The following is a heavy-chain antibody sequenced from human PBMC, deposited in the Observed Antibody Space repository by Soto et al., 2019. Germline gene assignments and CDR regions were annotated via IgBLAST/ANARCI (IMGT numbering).Heavy chain of an antibody. J-gene: IGHJ4*02. D-gene: IGHD2-21*02. Sequence: EVQLVESGGGLVQPGGSLRLSCVASGFTFNYYWMHWVRQAPGKGLVWVSRIQSDGSSPDYVDSVKGRFTISRDNAKNTVYLQRNNLRAEDAAVYYCARGGDPDYWGQGTLVTVSS. CDR2: IQSDGSSP. CDR3: ARGGDPDY. CDR1: GFTFNYYW. V-gene: IGHV3-74*01.